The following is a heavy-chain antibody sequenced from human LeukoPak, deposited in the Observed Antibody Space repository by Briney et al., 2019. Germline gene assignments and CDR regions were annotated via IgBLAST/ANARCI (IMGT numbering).Heavy chain of an antibody. CDR3: ASQGGLLWFGELSGGMDV. J-gene: IGHJ6*02. D-gene: IGHD3-10*01. V-gene: IGHV3-30-3*01. CDR1: GFTFSSYA. Sequence: PGRSLRLPCAASGFTFSSYAMNWVRQAPGKGLEWVAFISYDGSNKYYADSVKGRFTISRDNSKNTLYLQMNSLRAEDTAVYYCASQGGLLWFGELSGGMDVWGQGTTVTVSS. CDR2: ISYDGSNK.